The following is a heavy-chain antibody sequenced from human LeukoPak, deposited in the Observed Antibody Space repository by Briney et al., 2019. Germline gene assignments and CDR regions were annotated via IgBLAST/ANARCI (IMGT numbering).Heavy chain of an antibody. V-gene: IGHV4-4*07. J-gene: IGHJ4*02. Sequence: SETLSLTCTVSGGSISSYYWSWIRQPAGKGLEWIGRIYTSGSTNYNPSLKSRVTMSVDTSKNQFSLKLSSVTAADTAVYYCARHGPPRDGYKFDYWGQGTLVTVSS. CDR3: ARHGPPRDGYKFDY. CDR2: IYTSGST. D-gene: IGHD5-24*01. CDR1: GGSISSYY.